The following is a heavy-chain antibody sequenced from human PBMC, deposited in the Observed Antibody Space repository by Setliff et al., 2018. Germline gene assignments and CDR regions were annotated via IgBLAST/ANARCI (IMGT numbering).Heavy chain of an antibody. Sequence: PSETLSLTCSVSDFSINSAAWNWIRQSPSRGLEWLGRTYYRSKWYDDYAVSVKSRITINPDTSKNQFSLQLNSVTREDTAVYYCASPFPHGWSGYYGVGWFDPWGQGTLVTVSS. V-gene: IGHV6-1*01. CDR2: TYYRSKWYD. D-gene: IGHD3-3*01. CDR1: DFSINSAA. CDR3: ASPFPHGWSGYYGVGWFDP. J-gene: IGHJ5*02.